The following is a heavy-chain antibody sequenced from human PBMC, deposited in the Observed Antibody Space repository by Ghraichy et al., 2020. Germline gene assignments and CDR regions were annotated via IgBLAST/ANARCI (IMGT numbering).Heavy chain of an antibody. CDR1: GFTFSSYS. V-gene: IGHV3-21*01. D-gene: IGHD7-27*01. CDR2: ISSSSSYI. Sequence: GGSLRLSCAASGFTFSSYSMNWVRQAPGKGLEWVSSISSSSSYIYYADSVKGRFTISRDNAKNSLYLQMNSLRAEDTAVYYCARWGTHPNWGLDYWGQGTLVTVSS. J-gene: IGHJ4*02. CDR3: ARWGTHPNWGLDY.